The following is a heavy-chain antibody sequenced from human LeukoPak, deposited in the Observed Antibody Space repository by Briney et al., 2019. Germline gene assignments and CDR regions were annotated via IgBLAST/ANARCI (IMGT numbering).Heavy chain of an antibody. CDR2: IYTSGST. V-gene: IGHV4-4*07. CDR3: ATIVKDILTGATPGLPDN. Sequence: SETLSLTCTVSGGSISSYYWSWIRQPAGKGLEWIGRIYTSGSTNYNPSLKSRVTMSVDTSKNQFSLKLSSVTAADTAVYYCATIVKDILTGATPGLPDNWGQGTVVIVSS. D-gene: IGHD3-9*01. CDR1: GGSISSYY. J-gene: IGHJ4*02.